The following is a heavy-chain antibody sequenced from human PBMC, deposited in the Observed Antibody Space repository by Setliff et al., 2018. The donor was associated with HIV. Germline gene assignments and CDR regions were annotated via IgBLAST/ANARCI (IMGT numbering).Heavy chain of an antibody. J-gene: IGHJ5*02. CDR3: AKLPAIIWASYNWFDP. Sequence: GESLKISCVASGFSFDNYALSWVRQAPGKGLEWVSTISGRSGTANYADSVKGRFSISRDNSKSTIYLQMNSLRANDTAIYYCAKLPAIIWASYNWFDPWGQGILVTVSS. V-gene: IGHV3-23*01. CDR2: ISGRSGTA. CDR1: GFSFDNYA. D-gene: IGHD5-18*01.